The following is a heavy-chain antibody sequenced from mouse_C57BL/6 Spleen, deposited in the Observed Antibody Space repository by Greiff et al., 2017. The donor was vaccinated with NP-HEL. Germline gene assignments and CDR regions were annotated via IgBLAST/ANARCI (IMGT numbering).Heavy chain of an antibody. D-gene: IGHD2-5*01. Sequence: QVQLQQSGAELMKPGASVKLSCKATGYTFTGYWLEWVKQRPGHGLEWIGEILPGNGSTNYNEKFKGKATFTADTSSNTAYIQLSSLTTEDSAIYYCALDSNNAMGYWGQGTSVTVSS. CDR1: GYTFTGYW. CDR2: ILPGNGST. CDR3: ALDSNNAMGY. V-gene: IGHV1-9*01. J-gene: IGHJ4*01.